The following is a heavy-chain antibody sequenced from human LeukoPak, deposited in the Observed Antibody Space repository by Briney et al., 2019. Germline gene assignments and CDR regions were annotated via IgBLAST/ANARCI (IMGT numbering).Heavy chain of an antibody. CDR2: IKQDGSEK. CDR3: ATQSPGPYYYYVDV. CDR1: GFTFSSYA. J-gene: IGHJ6*03. D-gene: IGHD1-14*01. Sequence: GGSLRLSCAASGFTFSSYAMSWVRQAPGKGLEWVANIKQDGSEKYYVDSVKGRFTISRDNAKNSLYLQMNSLRAEDTAVYYCATQSPGPYYYYVDVWEKGTTVTISS. V-gene: IGHV3-7*01.